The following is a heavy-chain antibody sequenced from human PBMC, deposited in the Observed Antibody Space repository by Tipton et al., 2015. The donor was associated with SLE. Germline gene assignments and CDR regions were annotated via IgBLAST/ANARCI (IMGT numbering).Heavy chain of an antibody. Sequence: SLRLSCAASGFSFTTYTINWVRQTPGRGLEWVSSISGTSDTNYADSVKGRFTISRDNAKKSLYLQMNSLRVEDTGVYYCVRIPNSAGWPNWLDPWGLGTLDTVSS. CDR2: ISGTSDT. D-gene: IGHD1-26*01. V-gene: IGHV3-21*03. CDR3: VRIPNSAGWPNWLDP. J-gene: IGHJ5*02. CDR1: GFSFTTYT.